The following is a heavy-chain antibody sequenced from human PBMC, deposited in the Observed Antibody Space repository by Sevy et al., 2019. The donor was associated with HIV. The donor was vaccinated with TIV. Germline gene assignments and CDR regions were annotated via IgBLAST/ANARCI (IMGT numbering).Heavy chain of an antibody. J-gene: IGHJ5*02. CDR2: ISYDGSNK. Sequence: GGSLRLSCAASGFTFNNYGMHWVRQAPGKGLEWVSVISYDGSNKYYADSVKGRFTISRDNSKNTLYLQMNSLRAEDTAVYYCAKEGLRDCSGGSCYAYNWFDPWGQGTLVTVSS. CDR1: GFTFNNYG. V-gene: IGHV3-30*18. CDR3: AKEGLRDCSGGSCYAYNWFDP. D-gene: IGHD2-15*01.